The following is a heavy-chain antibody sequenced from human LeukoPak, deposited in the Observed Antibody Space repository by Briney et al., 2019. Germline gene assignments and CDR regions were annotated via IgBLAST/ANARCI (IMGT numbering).Heavy chain of an antibody. D-gene: IGHD3-9*01. CDR2: ISYDGSNK. Sequence: GRSLRLSCAASGFTFSSYAMHWVRQAPGKGLEWVAVISYDGSNKYYADSVKGRFTISRDNSKNTLYLQMNSLRAEDTAVYYCARDVAPLDWLDVWGQGTTVTVSS. V-gene: IGHV3-30*07. CDR3: ARDVAPLDWLDV. J-gene: IGHJ6*02. CDR1: GFTFSSYA.